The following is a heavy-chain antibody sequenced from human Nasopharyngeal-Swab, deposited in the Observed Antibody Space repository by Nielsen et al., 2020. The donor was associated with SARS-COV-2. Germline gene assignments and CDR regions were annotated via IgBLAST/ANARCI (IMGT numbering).Heavy chain of an antibody. V-gene: IGHV4-4*02. Sequence: SETLSLTCAVSGGSISSSNWWSWVRQPPGTGLEWIGEIYHSGSTNYNPSLKSRVTISVDKSKNQFSLKLSPVTAADTAVYYCARVLAERAYYDFWSGYSDYYYGMDVWGQGTTVPSP. D-gene: IGHD3-3*01. CDR1: GGSISSSNW. J-gene: IGHJ6*02. CDR3: ARVLAERAYYDFWSGYSDYYYGMDV. CDR2: IYHSGST.